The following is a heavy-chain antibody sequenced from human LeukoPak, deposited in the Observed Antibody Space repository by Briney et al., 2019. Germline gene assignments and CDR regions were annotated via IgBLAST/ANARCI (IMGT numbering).Heavy chain of an antibody. CDR2: IYPGDSDT. Sequence: GESLKISCKGSGYSFTSYWIGWVRQMPGKGLEWMGIIYPGDSDTRYGPSFQGQVTISADKSISTAYLQWSSLKASDTAMYYCAGGSHSHYYGMDVWGQGTTVTVSS. V-gene: IGHV5-51*01. J-gene: IGHJ6*02. CDR3: AGGSHSHYYGMDV. CDR1: GYSFTSYW.